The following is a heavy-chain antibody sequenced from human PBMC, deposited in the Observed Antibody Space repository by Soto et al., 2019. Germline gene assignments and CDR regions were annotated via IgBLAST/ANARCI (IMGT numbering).Heavy chain of an antibody. J-gene: IGHJ6*02. CDR1: GFTFSSYG. Sequence: GGSLRLSCAASGFTFSSYGMHWVRQAPGKGLEWVAVIWYDGSNKYYADSVKGRFTISRDNSKNTLYLQMNSLRAEDTAVYYCARDRYCSSTSCYYYGMDVWGQGTTVTVSS. CDR3: ARDRYCSSTSCYYYGMDV. D-gene: IGHD2-2*01. CDR2: IWYDGSNK. V-gene: IGHV3-33*01.